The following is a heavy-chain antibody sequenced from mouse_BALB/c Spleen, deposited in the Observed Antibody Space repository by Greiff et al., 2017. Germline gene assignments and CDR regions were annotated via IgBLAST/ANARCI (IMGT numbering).Heavy chain of an antibody. CDR1: GYAFTNYL. D-gene: IGHD2-3*01. J-gene: IGHJ4*01. CDR2: INPGSGGT. CDR3: ARYDGYYYYYAMDY. V-gene: IGHV1-54*01. Sequence: QVQLKESGAELVRPGTSVKVSCKASGYAFTNYLIEWVKQRPGQGLEWIGVINPGSGGTNYNEKFKGKATLTADKSSSTAYMQLSSLTSDDSAVYFCARYDGYYYYYAMDYWGQGTSVTVSS.